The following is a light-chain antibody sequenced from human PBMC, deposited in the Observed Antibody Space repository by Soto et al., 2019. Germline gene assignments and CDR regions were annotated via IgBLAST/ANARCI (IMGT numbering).Light chain of an antibody. CDR1: QRFXSY. J-gene: IGKJ4*01. CDR3: QQSYRTTRT. V-gene: IGKV1-39*01. Sequence: IQVTQSPSSLSASLGDRVTITCRASQRFXSYFNWYQQKPGKAPKVLXAKASSFQRGGPSRLSGSGSVTDFTLTISSLQPEDFANYFCQQSYRTTRTFGGGTKVDIK. CDR2: KAS.